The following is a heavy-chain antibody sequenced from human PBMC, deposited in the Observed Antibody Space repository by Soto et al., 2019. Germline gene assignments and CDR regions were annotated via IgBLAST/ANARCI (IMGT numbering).Heavy chain of an antibody. CDR1: GYTFTSYA. CDR3: ARGVHYDILTAHWGFDP. J-gene: IGHJ5*02. Sequence: ASVKVSCKASGYTFTSYAMHWVRQAPGQRLEWMGWINAGNGNTKYSQKFQGRVTITRDTSASTAYMELSSLRSEDTAVYYCARGVHYDILTAHWGFDPWGQGTLVTVSS. D-gene: IGHD3-9*01. CDR2: INAGNGNT. V-gene: IGHV1-3*01.